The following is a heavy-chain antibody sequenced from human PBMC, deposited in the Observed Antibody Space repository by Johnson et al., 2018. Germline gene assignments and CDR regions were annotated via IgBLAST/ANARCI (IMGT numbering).Heavy chain of an antibody. J-gene: IGHJ6*02. D-gene: IGHD6-13*01. CDR1: GFTFGDYA. CDR2: IRGKAYGGTT. Sequence: VQLVQSGGGLVKPGRSLRLSCTASGFTFGDYAMTWFRRAPGKGLEWVGSIRGKAYGGTTEFAASVKGRFTISRDESKSIAYLQMNSLKIEDTAVYYCARERISTDFYYYGMDVWGQGTTVTVSS. CDR3: ARERISTDFYYYGMDV. V-gene: IGHV3-49*05.